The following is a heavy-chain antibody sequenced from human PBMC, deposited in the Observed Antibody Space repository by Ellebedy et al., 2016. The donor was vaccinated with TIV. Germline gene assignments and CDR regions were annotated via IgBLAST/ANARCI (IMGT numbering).Heavy chain of an antibody. J-gene: IGHJ5*02. V-gene: IGHV3-7*01. CDR2: IKPDGSET. D-gene: IGHD3-3*01. CDR3: VGFGVFNL. Sequence: GESLKISCAAWGFSFSNFWMSWVRQAPGKGLEWVANIKPDGSETYYVDSVKGRFTISRENAKNALFLQMDGLRVDDSAVYYCVGFGVFNLWGQGAPVTVSS. CDR1: GFSFSNFW.